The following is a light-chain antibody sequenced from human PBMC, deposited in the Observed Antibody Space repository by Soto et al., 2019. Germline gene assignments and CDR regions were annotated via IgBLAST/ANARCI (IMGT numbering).Light chain of an antibody. V-gene: IGLV1-40*01. CDR2: GNI. J-gene: IGLJ1*01. CDR3: QSYDSSLSGSDV. CDR1: GSNIGAGYD. Sequence: QSVLTQPPSVSGAPGQRVTISCTGSGSNIGAGYDVHWCQQLPGTAPKLLIYGNINRPSGVPDRFSGSKSGTSASLAITGLQAEDEADYYCQSYDSSLSGSDVFGTGTKVTVL.